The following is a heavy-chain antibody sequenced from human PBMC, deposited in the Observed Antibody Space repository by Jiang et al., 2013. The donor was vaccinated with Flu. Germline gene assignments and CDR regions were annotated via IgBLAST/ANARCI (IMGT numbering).Heavy chain of an antibody. CDR1: GGSVSSGTYY. Sequence: GPGLVKPSETLSLSCTVSGGSVSSGTYYWGWIRQPPGKGLEWVGNVYYNGDTFSNPSLKSRVSMSIDASKNQFSLRLTSVTAADTAVYYCARPGGTAAQEYYYMAVWG. CDR3: ARPGGTAAQEYYYMAV. V-gene: IGHV4-39*01. J-gene: IGHJ6*03. D-gene: IGHD2-15*01. CDR2: VYYNGDT.